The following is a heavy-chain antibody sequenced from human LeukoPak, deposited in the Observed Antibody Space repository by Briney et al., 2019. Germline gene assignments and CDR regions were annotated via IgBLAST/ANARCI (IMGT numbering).Heavy chain of an antibody. J-gene: IGHJ5*02. V-gene: IGHV3-21*01. CDR2: ISSSSSYI. CDR1: GFTFSSYG. Sequence: GGPWSFSVAALGFTFSSYGMNWVGQAQGKGLEWVSSISSSSSYIYYADSVKGRFTISRDNAKNSLYLQMNSLRAEDTAVYYCARDNGFDPWGQGTLVTVSS. D-gene: IGHD2-8*01. CDR3: ARDNGFDP.